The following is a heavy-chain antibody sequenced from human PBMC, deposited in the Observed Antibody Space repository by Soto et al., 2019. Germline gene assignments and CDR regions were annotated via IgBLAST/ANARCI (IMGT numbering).Heavy chain of an antibody. V-gene: IGHV1-69*01. D-gene: IGHD3-9*01. Sequence: QVQLVQSGAEVKKPGSSVKVSCKASGGTFSSYAISWVRQAPGQGLEWMGGIIPIFGTANYAQKFQGRVTITADDSTSTAYMELSSLRSEDTAVYYCARPRDILTGYYDAFDIWGQGTMVTVSS. CDR3: ARPRDILTGYYDAFDI. CDR2: IIPIFGTA. J-gene: IGHJ3*02. CDR1: GGTFSSYA.